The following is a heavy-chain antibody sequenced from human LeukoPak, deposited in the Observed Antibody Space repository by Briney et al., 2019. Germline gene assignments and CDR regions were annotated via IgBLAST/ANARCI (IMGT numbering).Heavy chain of an antibody. Sequence: GGSLRLSCAASGFTFSDYVMHWVRQAPGKGLEWVAVISIDGNNKYYGDSVKGRFTISRDNSKNTLHLQINSLRPEDTAVYYCATMVGPPAFDIWGQGTMVTVSS. J-gene: IGHJ3*02. V-gene: IGHV3-30*03. CDR2: ISIDGNNK. CDR1: GFTFSDYV. CDR3: ATMVGPPAFDI. D-gene: IGHD4-23*01.